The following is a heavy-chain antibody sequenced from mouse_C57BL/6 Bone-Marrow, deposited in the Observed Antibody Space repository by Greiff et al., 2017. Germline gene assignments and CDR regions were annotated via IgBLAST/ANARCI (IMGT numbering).Heavy chain of an antibody. D-gene: IGHD2-3*01. CDR3: ARKRGWLLPEYY. CDR1: GYTFTSYG. J-gene: IGHJ2*01. Sequence: VQLQQSGAELARPGASVKLSCKASGYTFTSYGISWVKQRTGQGLEWIGEIYPRSGNTSYNEKFKGKVTMTADKSSSTTYMELRSMTSEDSAVYFCARKRGWLLPEYYWGQGTTLTVSS. V-gene: IGHV1-81*01. CDR2: IYPRSGNT.